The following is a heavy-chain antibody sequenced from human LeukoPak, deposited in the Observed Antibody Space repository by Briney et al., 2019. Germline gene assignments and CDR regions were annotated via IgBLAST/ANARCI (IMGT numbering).Heavy chain of an antibody. CDR3: AKDLVGAELDY. V-gene: IGHV3-33*06. J-gene: IGHJ4*02. D-gene: IGHD4/OR15-4a*01. Sequence: GRSLRLSCAASGFTFSSYGMHWVRQAPGKGLEWVAVIWYDGSNKYYADSVKGRFTISRDNSKNTLYLQMNSLRAEDTAVYYCAKDLVGAELDYWGQETLVTVPS. CDR1: GFTFSSYG. CDR2: IWYDGSNK.